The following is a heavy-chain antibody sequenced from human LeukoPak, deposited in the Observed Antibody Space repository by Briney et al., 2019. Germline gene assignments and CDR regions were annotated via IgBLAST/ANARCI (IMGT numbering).Heavy chain of an antibody. D-gene: IGHD6-13*01. V-gene: IGHV1-69*01. CDR3: ARFGSSSWTGKDAFDI. CDR2: IIPIFGTA. CDR1: GGTFSSYA. J-gene: IGHJ3*02. Sequence: SVKVSCKASGGTFSSYAISWVRQAPGQGLEWMGGIIPIFGTANYAQKFQGRVTIPADESTSTAYMELSSLRSEDTAVYYCARFGSSSWTGKDAFDIWGQGTMVTVSS.